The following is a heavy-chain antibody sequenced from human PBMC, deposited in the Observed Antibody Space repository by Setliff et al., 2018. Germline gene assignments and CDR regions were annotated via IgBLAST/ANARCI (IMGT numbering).Heavy chain of an antibody. D-gene: IGHD6-19*01. J-gene: IGHJ6*02. CDR2: IYSSGST. CDR1: GGSISSSSYY. CDR3: ARVSQYSSGWYYYYYYGMDV. Sequence: PSETLSLTCTVSGGSISSSSYYWGWIRQPPGKGLEWIGSIYSSGSTYYNPSLKSRVTISVDTSKNQFSLKLSSVTAADTAVYYCARVSQYSSGWYYYYYYGMDVWGQGTTVT. V-gene: IGHV4-39*07.